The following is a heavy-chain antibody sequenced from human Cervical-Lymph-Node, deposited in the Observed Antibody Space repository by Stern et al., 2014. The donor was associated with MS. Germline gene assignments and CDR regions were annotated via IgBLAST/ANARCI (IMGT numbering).Heavy chain of an antibody. CDR3: ATHAPGVVPAALDY. CDR2: IYWDDSK. V-gene: IGHV2-5*02. CDR1: GFSLSTSGVG. D-gene: IGHD2-2*01. J-gene: IGHJ4*02. Sequence: QITLKESGPTLVKPTQTLTLTCTFSGFSLSTSGVGVGWIRQPPGMALEWLAFIYWDDSKRYSPSLKNRLTITKDTSKNQVVLTMNNMDPVDTATFYCATHAPGVVPAALDYWGQGTLVTVS.